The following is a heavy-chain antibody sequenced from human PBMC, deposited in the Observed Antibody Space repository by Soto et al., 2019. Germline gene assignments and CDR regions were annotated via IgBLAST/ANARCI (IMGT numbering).Heavy chain of an antibody. D-gene: IGHD1-1*01. CDR2: ISYDGSNK. J-gene: IGHJ4*02. V-gene: IGHV3-30*03. CDR1: GFTFSSYG. CDR3: VRTIQPGTTTYFDY. Sequence: PGGSLRLSCAASGFTFSSYGMHWVRQAPGKGLEWVAVISYDGSNKYYADSVKGRFTISRDNSKNTLYLQMNSLRAEDTAVYYCVRTIQPGTTTYFDYWGQGTLVTVSS.